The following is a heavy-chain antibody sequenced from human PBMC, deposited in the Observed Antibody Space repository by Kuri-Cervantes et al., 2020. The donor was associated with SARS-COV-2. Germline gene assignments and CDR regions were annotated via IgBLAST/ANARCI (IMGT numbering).Heavy chain of an antibody. CDR2: IWYGGSNK. D-gene: IGHD3-3*01. J-gene: IGHJ6*03. V-gene: IGHV3-33*06. CDR1: RFTFSSYG. CDR3: AKDLPQVFGVVQIYYYYYYMDV. Sequence: GESLKISCAASRFTFSSYGMHWVRQAPGKGLEWVAVIWYGGSNKYYADSVKGRFTISRDNSKNTLYLQMNSLRADDTAVYYCAKDLPQVFGVVQIYYYYYYMDVWGKGTTVTVSS.